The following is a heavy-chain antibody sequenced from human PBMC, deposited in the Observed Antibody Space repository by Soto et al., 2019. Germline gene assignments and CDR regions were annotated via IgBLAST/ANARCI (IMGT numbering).Heavy chain of an antibody. Sequence: GGSLRLSCAASGFTFSSYWMSWVRQAPGKGLEWVANIKQDGSEKYYVDSVKGRFTISRDNAKNSLYLQMNSLRAEDTAVYYCARDRGRDGYYMGYYYYYYYMDVWGKGTTVTVSS. CDR1: GFTFSSYW. V-gene: IGHV3-7*01. D-gene: IGHD3-3*01. CDR2: IKQDGSEK. CDR3: ARDRGRDGYYMGYYYYYYYMDV. J-gene: IGHJ6*03.